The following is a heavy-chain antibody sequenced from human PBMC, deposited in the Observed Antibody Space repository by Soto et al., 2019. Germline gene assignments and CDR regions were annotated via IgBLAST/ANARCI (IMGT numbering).Heavy chain of an antibody. Sequence: QVQLVQSGAEVKKPGASVKISCKASGYTFTSYGISWVRQAPGQGLEWMGWVSAYTGNTNYAQHLQGRVTMTTDTSTTTAYMELRSLRSDDTAVYYCARFQVVTPLDYWGQGTLVTVSS. D-gene: IGHD2-21*02. J-gene: IGHJ4*02. CDR1: GYTFTSYG. CDR3: ARFQVVTPLDY. CDR2: VSAYTGNT. V-gene: IGHV1-18*01.